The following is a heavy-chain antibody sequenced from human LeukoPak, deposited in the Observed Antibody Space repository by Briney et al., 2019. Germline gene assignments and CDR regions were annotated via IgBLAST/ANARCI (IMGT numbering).Heavy chain of an antibody. D-gene: IGHD3-22*01. Sequence: SETLSLTCAVYGGSFSGYYWSWIRQPPGKGLEWIGEINHSGSTNYNPSLKSRVTISVGTSKNQFSLKLSSVTAADTAVYYCARLDDSSGYADYWGQETLVTVSS. CDR3: ARLDDSSGYADY. J-gene: IGHJ4*02. CDR1: GGSFSGYY. V-gene: IGHV4-34*01. CDR2: INHSGST.